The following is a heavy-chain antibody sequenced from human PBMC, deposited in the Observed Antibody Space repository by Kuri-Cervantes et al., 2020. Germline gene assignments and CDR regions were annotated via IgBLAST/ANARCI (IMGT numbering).Heavy chain of an antibody. CDR2: IRSKTNSYAT. CDR1: GFTFSGSA. J-gene: IGHJ5*02. D-gene: IGHD6-13*01. Sequence: GGSLRLSCAASGFTFSGSAVHWVRQASGKGLEWVGRIRSKTNSYATAYAASVKGRFTIFRDDSKNTAYLRMNSLKTEDTAVYYCARDRGGLVHWFDPWGQGTLVTVSS. V-gene: IGHV3-73*01. CDR3: ARDRGGLVHWFDP.